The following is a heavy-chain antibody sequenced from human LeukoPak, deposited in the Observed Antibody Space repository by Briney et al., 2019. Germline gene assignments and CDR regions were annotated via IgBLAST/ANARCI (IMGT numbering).Heavy chain of an antibody. V-gene: IGHV4-59*01. Sequence: SETLSLTCSIPGGSISSYYWSWVRQPPGKGLEWIAYIYYTGSTNYNPSLKSRVTISIDTSKNQFSLKLSSVTAADTAVYYCATSRAFRGAYYFDHWGQGTLVTVSS. J-gene: IGHJ4*02. CDR1: GGSISSYY. D-gene: IGHD3-10*01. CDR2: IYYTGST. CDR3: ATSRAFRGAYYFDH.